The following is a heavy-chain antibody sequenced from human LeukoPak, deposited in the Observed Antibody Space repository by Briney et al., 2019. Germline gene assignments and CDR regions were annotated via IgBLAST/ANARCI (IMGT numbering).Heavy chain of an antibody. CDR2: INHSGST. CDR1: GGSFSGYY. D-gene: IGHD1-1*01. J-gene: IGHJ5*02. CDR3: ARGPQEGTSYNWFDP. V-gene: IGHV4-34*01. Sequence: PSETLSLTCAVYGGSFSGYYWSWIRQPPGKGLEWIGEINHSGSTNYNPSLKSRVTISVDTSKNQFSLKLSSVTAADTAVYYCARGPQEGTSYNWFDPWGQGTLVTVSS.